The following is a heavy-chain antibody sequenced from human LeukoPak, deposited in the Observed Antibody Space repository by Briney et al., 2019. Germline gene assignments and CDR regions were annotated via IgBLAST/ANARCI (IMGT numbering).Heavy chain of an antibody. CDR1: GLTFSTSG. J-gene: IGHJ4*02. Sequence: GGSLRLSCTASGLTFSTSGFNWVRQAPGKGLKWVASIGPTVSDRYHADSINGRITTSRDKANNFLYLQMNSLRAEDMAEYSCATETNGRHYDYWGQGTLLTVSS. CDR3: ATETNGRHYDY. D-gene: IGHD1-14*01. CDR2: IGPTVSDR. V-gene: IGHV3-21*06.